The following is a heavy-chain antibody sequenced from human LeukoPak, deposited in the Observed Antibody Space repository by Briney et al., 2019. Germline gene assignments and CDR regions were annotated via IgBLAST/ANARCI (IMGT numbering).Heavy chain of an antibody. J-gene: IGHJ4*02. CDR3: AKTTAGYSSGRYPGWPIDY. D-gene: IGHD6-19*01. CDR1: GFTFRSCA. CDR2: ISGSGGDT. Sequence: GGSLRLSCAASGFTFRSCAIYWVRQAPGKGLEWISGISGSGGDTYFADSVKGRFTISRDNSKNTVFLQMDSLRAEDTAVYYCAKTTAGYSSGRYPGWPIDYWGQGTLVTVSS. V-gene: IGHV3-23*01.